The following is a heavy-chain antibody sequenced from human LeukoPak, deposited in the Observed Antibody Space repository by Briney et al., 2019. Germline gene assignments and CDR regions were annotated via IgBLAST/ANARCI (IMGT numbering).Heavy chain of an antibody. CDR2: IYYSGST. D-gene: IGHD1-26*01. J-gene: IGHJ4*02. V-gene: IGHV4-59*08. CDR1: GGSISSYY. CDR3: AGTAKRELPYYFDY. Sequence: PSETLSLTCTVSGGSISSYYWSWIRQPPGKGLEWIGYIYYSGSTNYNPSLKSRVTTSVDTSKNQFSLKLSSVTAADTAVYYCAGTAKRELPYYFDYWGQGTLVTVSS.